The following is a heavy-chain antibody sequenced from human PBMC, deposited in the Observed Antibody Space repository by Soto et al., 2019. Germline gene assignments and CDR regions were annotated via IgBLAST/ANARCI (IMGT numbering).Heavy chain of an antibody. J-gene: IGHJ4*02. CDR3: ASPAVPDKHEFDY. D-gene: IGHD6-19*01. CDR1: GFNLRRHG. V-gene: IGHV3-48*02. CDR2: ISGSGTST. Sequence: EVQLVESGGGLVRRGGSLRISCVASGFNLRRHGFNWIRQSPGKGREWLSYISGSGTSTYHADSVKGRFTISRDNAKNSLYLQMDSLRDEDTAVYYCASPAVPDKHEFDYWGQGTLVTVSS.